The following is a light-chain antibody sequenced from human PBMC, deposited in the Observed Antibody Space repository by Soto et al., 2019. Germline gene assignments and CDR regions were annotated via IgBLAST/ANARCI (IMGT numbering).Light chain of an antibody. J-gene: IGKJ1*01. CDR1: QSVSTN. V-gene: IGKV3-15*01. Sequence: EIVMTQSPATLSVSQEERATLSCRASQSVSTNLTWYQQNPGQAPRLLIYGASTRDTGIPARFSGSGSGTEFTLFISSLQSEDFAVYYCQQYNNWPRTFGQGTKVDIK. CDR2: GAS. CDR3: QQYNNWPRT.